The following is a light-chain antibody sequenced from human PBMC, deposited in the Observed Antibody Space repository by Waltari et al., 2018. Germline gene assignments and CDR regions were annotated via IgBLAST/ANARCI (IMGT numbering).Light chain of an antibody. Sequence: SYELTQPPSVSVSPGQTARITCSGDALAKQYAFWYQQRPGQAPVLMIYKNNERPSGNPDRFSGSTSGTKVTLTISGVQAEDEADYYCQSADTTSKFVVFGGGTKLTVL. CDR1: ALAKQY. CDR2: KNN. CDR3: QSADTTSKFVV. J-gene: IGLJ2*01. V-gene: IGLV3-25*03.